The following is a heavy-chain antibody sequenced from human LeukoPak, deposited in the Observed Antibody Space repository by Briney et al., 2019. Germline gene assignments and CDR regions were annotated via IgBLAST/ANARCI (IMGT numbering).Heavy chain of an antibody. V-gene: IGHV4-61*01. Sequence: SETLSLTCTVSGDFDSSTLFYWSWLRQSPGKRLEWIGNVFPSGGTNSNPSLESRVSMSMDTTKRQFSLRLKSVTAADTAVYYCARAKGGSRDLFMGLDYWGQGTLVAVSS. CDR1: GDFDSSTLFY. CDR2: VFPSGGT. CDR3: ARAKGGSRDLFMGLDY. J-gene: IGHJ4*02. D-gene: IGHD3-10*01.